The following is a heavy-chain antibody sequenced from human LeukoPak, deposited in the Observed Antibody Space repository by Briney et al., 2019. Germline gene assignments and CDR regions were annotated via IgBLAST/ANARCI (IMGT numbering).Heavy chain of an antibody. D-gene: IGHD3-10*01. J-gene: IGHJ5*02. CDR1: VLTFSSYW. Sequence: GGSLRLSCAASVLTFSSYWMSWVRQAPGKGLEWVANIKQDGSEKYYVDSVKGRFTISRDNAKNSLYLQMNSLRAEDTAVYYSARAGFSSSAPRGWFDPWGQGTLVTVSS. CDR2: IKQDGSEK. CDR3: ARAGFSSSAPRGWFDP. V-gene: IGHV3-7*01.